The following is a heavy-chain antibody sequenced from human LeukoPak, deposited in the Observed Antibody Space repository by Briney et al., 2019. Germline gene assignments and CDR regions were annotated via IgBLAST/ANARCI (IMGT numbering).Heavy chain of an antibody. Sequence: SVKVSCKASGGTFSSYAISWVRQAPGQGLEWMGRIIPIFGTANYAQKFQGRVTITTDESTSTAYMELSSLRSEDTAVYYCARVWIAAGRPDDYYYSYMDVWGKGTTVTVSS. J-gene: IGHJ6*03. D-gene: IGHD6-6*01. V-gene: IGHV1-69*05. CDR1: GGTFSSYA. CDR3: ARVWIAAGRPDDYYYSYMDV. CDR2: IIPIFGTA.